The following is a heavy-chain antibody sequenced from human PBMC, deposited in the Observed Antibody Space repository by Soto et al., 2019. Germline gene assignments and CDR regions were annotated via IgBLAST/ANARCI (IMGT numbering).Heavy chain of an antibody. J-gene: IGHJ4*02. CDR2: IGADNGDT. CDR1: GYTFSTYG. V-gene: IGHV1-18*01. Sequence: QVQLVQSGAEVKKPGASVKVSCKASGYTFSTYGFSWVRQAPGQGLEWMGWIGADNGDTNYAQNFQGRVTMTTDTSTSTAYMELRSLRSDDTAVYYCARDPPPPDYWGQGTLVTVSS. CDR3: ARDPPPPDY.